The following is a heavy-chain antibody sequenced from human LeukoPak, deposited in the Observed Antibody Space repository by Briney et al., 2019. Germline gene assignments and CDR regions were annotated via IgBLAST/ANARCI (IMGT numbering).Heavy chain of an antibody. J-gene: IGHJ4*02. CDR1: GGSIGSYY. Sequence: SETLSLTCTVSGGSIGSYYWSWIRQPPGKGLEWIGYIYYTGSTEYHPSLKSRVTISLDTSKNQFSLKLTSVTAADTAVYYCARVYQSAEYYFDYWGQGNLVSVSS. V-gene: IGHV4-59*01. CDR3: ARVYQSAEYYFDY. CDR2: IYYTGST. D-gene: IGHD2-2*01.